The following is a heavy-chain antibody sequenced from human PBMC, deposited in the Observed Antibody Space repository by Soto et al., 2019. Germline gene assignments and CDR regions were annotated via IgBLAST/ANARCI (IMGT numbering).Heavy chain of an antibody. V-gene: IGHV3-23*01. D-gene: IGHD3-10*01. CDR1: GFTFSSYA. J-gene: IGHJ4*02. CDR3: AKDMGMGFGELLSPTPIDY. Sequence: GGSLRLSCAASGFTFSSYAMSWVRQAPGKGLEWVSAISGSGGSTYYADSVKGRFTISRDNSKNTLYLQMNSLRAEDTAVYYCAKDMGMGFGELLSPTPIDYWGQGTLVTVSS. CDR2: ISGSGGST.